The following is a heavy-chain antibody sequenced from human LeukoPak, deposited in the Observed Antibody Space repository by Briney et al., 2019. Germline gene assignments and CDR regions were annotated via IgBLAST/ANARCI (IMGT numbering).Heavy chain of an antibody. CDR3: ARASSSTSSWRFDY. V-gene: IGHV4-59*01. Sequence: SETLSLTCTVSGGSISSYYWSWLRQPPGKGLEWIGYIYHSGSTNYNPSLKSRVTVSVDTSKNQFSLKLSSVTAADTAVYYCARASSSTSSWRFDYWGQGTLVTVSS. CDR1: GGSISSYY. J-gene: IGHJ4*02. CDR2: IYHSGST. D-gene: IGHD2-2*01.